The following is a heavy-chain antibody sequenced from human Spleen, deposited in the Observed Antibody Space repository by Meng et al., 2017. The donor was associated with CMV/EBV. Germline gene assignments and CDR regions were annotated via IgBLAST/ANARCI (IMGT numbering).Heavy chain of an antibody. D-gene: IGHD3-10*01. CDR1: GGSISSSSYY. J-gene: IGHJ3*02. Sequence: SETLSLTCTVSGGSISSSSYYWGWIRQPPGKGLEWIGSIYYSGSTYYNPSLKSRVTISVDTSKNQFSLKLSSVTAADTAVYYCARDGSGRYYYGSGSDAFDIWGQGTMVTVSS. CDR3: ARDGSGRYYYGSGSDAFDI. CDR2: IYYSGST. V-gene: IGHV4-39*07.